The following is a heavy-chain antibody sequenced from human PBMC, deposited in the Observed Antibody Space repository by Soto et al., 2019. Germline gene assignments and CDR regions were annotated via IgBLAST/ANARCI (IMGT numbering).Heavy chain of an antibody. D-gene: IGHD7-27*01. CDR1: GYIFTNYY. V-gene: IGHV1-46*01. J-gene: IGHJ4*02. CDR3: ARDLTSGDY. Sequence: QVQLVQSGAEVKNPGASVKLSCKASGYIFTNYYIHWVRQAPGQGLEWMAIINPNGGSTNYAQEFQGRVTXAXDXXXXXXXMELSSLRSEDTAIYYCARDLTSGDYWGQGTLVTVSS. CDR2: INPNGGST.